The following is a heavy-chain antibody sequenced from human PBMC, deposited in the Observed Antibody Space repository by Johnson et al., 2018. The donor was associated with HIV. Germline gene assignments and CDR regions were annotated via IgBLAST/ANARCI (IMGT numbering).Heavy chain of an antibody. D-gene: IGHD1-14*01. V-gene: IGHV3-7*04. Sequence: VQLVESAGGLVQPGGSLRLSCSGSGFSISNYWMSWVRQAPGKGLEWVAYIKQDGSAKHYVDSVEGRFTISRDNAKNSLYLQMDSLRVEDTACYYCARGFRSAFGDSFDIWGQGRMVTVSS. J-gene: IGHJ3*02. CDR2: IKQDGSAK. CDR1: GFSISNYW. CDR3: ARGFRSAFGDSFDI.